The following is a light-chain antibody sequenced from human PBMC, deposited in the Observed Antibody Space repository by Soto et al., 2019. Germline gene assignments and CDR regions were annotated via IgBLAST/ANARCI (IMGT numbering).Light chain of an antibody. CDR1: SSDVGGYNY. CDR3: CSYAGSYTYV. Sequence: QSALTQPRSVSGSPVQSVTISCTGTSSDVGGYNYVSWYQQHPGKAPKLMIYDVSKRPSGVPDRFSGSKSGNTASLTISGLQAEDEADYYCCSYAGSYTYVFGTGTQVTVL. V-gene: IGLV2-11*01. CDR2: DVS. J-gene: IGLJ1*01.